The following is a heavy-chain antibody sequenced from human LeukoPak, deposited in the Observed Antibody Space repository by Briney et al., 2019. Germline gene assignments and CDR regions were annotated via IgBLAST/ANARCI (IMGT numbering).Heavy chain of an antibody. Sequence: SETLSLTCAVSGGSISSGGYSWSWLRQPPGKGLEWIGYIYHSGSTYYNPSLKSRVTISVDRSKNQFSLKLSSVTAADTAVYYCARDVGLGIPVFDYWGQGTLVTVSS. CDR1: GGSISSGGYS. J-gene: IGHJ4*02. V-gene: IGHV4-30-2*01. CDR2: IYHSGST. D-gene: IGHD3/OR15-3a*01. CDR3: ARDVGLGIPVFDY.